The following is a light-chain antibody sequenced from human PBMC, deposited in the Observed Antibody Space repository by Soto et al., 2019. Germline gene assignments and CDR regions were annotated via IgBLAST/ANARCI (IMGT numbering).Light chain of an antibody. J-gene: IGKJ4*01. CDR1: QSIATY. CDR2: TAS. Sequence: DIQMTQSPSSLSASVGDRVTITCRASQSIATYLNWYQQKPGKAPVLLIYTASNLKSGVPSRFSGSGSGTDFTLNISGLQPEDFATYYCQQSYGPPFTFGGGTKLDIK. V-gene: IGKV1-39*01. CDR3: QQSYGPPFT.